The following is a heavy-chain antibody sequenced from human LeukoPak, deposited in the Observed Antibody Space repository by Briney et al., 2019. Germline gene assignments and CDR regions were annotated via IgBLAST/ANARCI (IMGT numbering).Heavy chain of an antibody. CDR3: ARPRGCGSATCNNFDY. D-gene: IGHD2-15*01. J-gene: IGHJ4*02. CDR2: MTEYGTEI. CDR1: GFMFSGFS. Sequence: GGSLRLSCAASGFMFSGFSMSWVRQTPGKGLEWVAKMTEYGTEIFYVDSVKGRFTISRDNAKNLLYLQMNSLRVEDTAVYYCARPRGCGSATCNNFDYWGQGTLVTVSS. V-gene: IGHV3-7*01.